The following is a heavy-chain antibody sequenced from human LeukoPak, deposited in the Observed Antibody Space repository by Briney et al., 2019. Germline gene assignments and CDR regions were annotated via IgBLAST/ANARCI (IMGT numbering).Heavy chain of an antibody. CDR1: GGSISSGDYS. Sequence: PSQTLSLTCAVSGGSISSGDYSWTWIRQPPGKGLEWIGYIYHSGSTYYNPSLKSRVTISADRSKNQFSLKLSSVTAADTAVYYCARYSNSLRYFDYWGQGTLVTVSS. J-gene: IGHJ4*02. D-gene: IGHD6-6*01. CDR3: ARYSNSLRYFDY. CDR2: IYHSGST. V-gene: IGHV4-30-2*01.